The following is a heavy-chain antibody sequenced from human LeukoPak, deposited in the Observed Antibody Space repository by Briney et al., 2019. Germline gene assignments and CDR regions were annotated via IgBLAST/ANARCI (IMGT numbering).Heavy chain of an antibody. Sequence: GRSLRLSCAASGFTFSSYGMHWVRQAPGKGLEWVAVISYDGSNKYYADSVKGRFTISRDNSKNTLYLQMNSLRAEDTAVYYCAIIAMYYDSSGYTFDYWGQGTLVTVSS. CDR3: AIIAMYYDSSGYTFDY. J-gene: IGHJ4*02. CDR1: GFTFSSYG. V-gene: IGHV3-30*03. CDR2: ISYDGSNK. D-gene: IGHD3-22*01.